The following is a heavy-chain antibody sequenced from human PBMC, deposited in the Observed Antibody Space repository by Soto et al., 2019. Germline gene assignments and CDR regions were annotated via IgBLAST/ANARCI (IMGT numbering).Heavy chain of an antibody. CDR2: ISGYNGNT. V-gene: IGHV1-18*01. CDR1: GYSFTTYG. Sequence: QVQLVQSRGEVKKPGASVKVSCKTSGYSFTTYGISWVRQAPGQGLEWMGWISGYNGNTNYAQNLQGRVTMTTDTSTSATYMELRSPRSDDTAVYYWAREGDAPDDYYGMDVWGQGSTVSVSS. CDR3: AREGDAPDDYYGMDV. D-gene: IGHD2-21*02. J-gene: IGHJ6*02.